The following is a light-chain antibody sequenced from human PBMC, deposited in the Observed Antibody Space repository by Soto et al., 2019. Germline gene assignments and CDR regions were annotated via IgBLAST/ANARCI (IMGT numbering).Light chain of an antibody. J-gene: IGKJ2*01. CDR3: QQCGKWPRT. V-gene: IGKV3-11*01. CDR2: DAS. CDR1: QSVSNY. Sequence: EIVLTQSPATLSLSPGERATLSCRASQSVSNYLAWYQQKPGQAPRLLIYDASNRATDIPARFSGSGSGTDFSLTISSLESEEFGVYYWQQCGKWPRTFGQGTRLEIK.